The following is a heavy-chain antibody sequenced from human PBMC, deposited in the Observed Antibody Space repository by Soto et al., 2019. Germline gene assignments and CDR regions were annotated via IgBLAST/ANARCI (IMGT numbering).Heavy chain of an antibody. Sequence: ESGGGLVKPGESLRLSYAASGFNFEVYSMNWVRQTPVKGLEWVSSISRGSRFLHYADSIKGRFTISRDDAESSLHLQIDSLRAEDTAVYFCARDFFGSGPDYYLDVWGTGTTVTVS. CDR2: ISRGSRFL. J-gene: IGHJ6*03. CDR1: GFNFEVYS. D-gene: IGHD3-10*01. V-gene: IGHV3-21*01. CDR3: ARDFFGSGPDYYLDV.